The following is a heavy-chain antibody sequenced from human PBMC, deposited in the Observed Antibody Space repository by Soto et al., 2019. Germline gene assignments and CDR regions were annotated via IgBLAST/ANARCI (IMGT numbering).Heavy chain of an antibody. CDR2: IYYSGST. D-gene: IGHD3-10*01. V-gene: IGHV4-39*01. CDR1: GGSISSSSYY. CDR3: ATPWFGDGDY. Sequence: QLQLQESGPGLVKPSETLSLTCTVSGGSISSSSYYWGWIRQPPGKGLEWIGSIYYSGSTHYNPSLKSRVTISGDTSKTQFSLKLSSVTAADTAVYYCATPWFGDGDYWGQGTLVTVSS. J-gene: IGHJ4*02.